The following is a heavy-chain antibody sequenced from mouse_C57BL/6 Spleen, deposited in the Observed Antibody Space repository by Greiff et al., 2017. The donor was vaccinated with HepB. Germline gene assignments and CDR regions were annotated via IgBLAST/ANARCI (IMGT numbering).Heavy chain of an antibody. CDR1: GYTFTSYW. V-gene: IGHV1-55*01. CDR3: AVDYCNYRAMDY. Sequence: QVQLKQPGAELVKPGASVKMSCTASGYTFTSYWITWVKQRPGQGLEWIGDIYPGSGSTNYNEKFKSKATLTVDTSSSTAYMQLSSLTSEDSAVYYCAVDYCNYRAMDYWGQGTSVTVSS. D-gene: IGHD2-1*01. J-gene: IGHJ4*01. CDR2: IYPGSGST.